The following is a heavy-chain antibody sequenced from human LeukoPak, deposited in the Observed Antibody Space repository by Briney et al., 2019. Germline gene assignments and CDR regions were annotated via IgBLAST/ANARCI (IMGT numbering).Heavy chain of an antibody. CDR1: GFTFSTYA. CDR2: LSATDYKT. V-gene: IGHV3-23*01. J-gene: IGHJ4*02. D-gene: IGHD2-2*01. Sequence: GGSLRLSCAASGFTFSTYAMSWVRQAPGKGLEWVSALSATDYKTYYAESVKGRFTISRDNAKNTLYLQMNRLRAEDTAIYYCAKDLNYAFDYWGQGTLVTVSS. CDR3: AKDLNYAFDY.